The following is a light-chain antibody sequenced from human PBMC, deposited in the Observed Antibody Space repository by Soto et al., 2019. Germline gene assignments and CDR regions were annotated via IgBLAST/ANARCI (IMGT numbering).Light chain of an antibody. V-gene: IGKV3-20*01. Sequence: IVLTQSPGTLSLSPGERATLSCRASQRVGSSYLAWYQHKPDQAPRLLIYGASGRATGTPDRFSGSGSGTDFSLTISRLEPEDFAVYYCQQYGNSPWTLGQGTKVDIK. CDR1: QRVGSSY. CDR3: QQYGNSPWT. CDR2: GAS. J-gene: IGKJ1*01.